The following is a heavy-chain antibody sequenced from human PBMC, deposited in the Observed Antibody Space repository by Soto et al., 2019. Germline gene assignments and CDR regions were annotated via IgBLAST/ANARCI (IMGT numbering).Heavy chain of an antibody. D-gene: IGHD2-21*01. CDR2: IMHDATTG. V-gene: IGHV3-30*01. CDR3: TRPTCDGGNCYFAH. Sequence: WVSLRLSFAASGFVFGSYAMHWVRQAPGKGLEWVPVIMHDATTGRYADSVKGRFTLSRDNSKNILYVQMNSLRADDTAVYYCTRPTCDGGNCYFAHWGQGTLVTVSS. J-gene: IGHJ5*02. CDR1: GFVFGSYA.